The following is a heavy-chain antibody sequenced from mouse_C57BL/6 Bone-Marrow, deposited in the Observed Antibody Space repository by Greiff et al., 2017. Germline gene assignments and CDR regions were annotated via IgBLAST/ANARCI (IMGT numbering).Heavy chain of an antibody. CDR2: FYPGSGSL. Sequence: QVQLQQSGAELVKPGASVKLSCKASGYTFPEYTIHWVKQRSGQGLEWIGLFYPGSGSLTYNEKFKDKATLNADNSSRTVYLELSRLTSEDSAVYFCARPLYYYVSCAMDYWGQGTSVTVSS. CDR3: ARPLYYYVSCAMDY. V-gene: IGHV1-62-2*01. J-gene: IGHJ4*01. D-gene: IGHD1-1*01. CDR1: GYTFPEYT.